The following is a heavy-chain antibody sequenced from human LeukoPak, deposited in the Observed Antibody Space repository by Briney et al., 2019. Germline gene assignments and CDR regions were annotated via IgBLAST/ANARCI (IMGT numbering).Heavy chain of an antibody. V-gene: IGHV1-46*03. D-gene: IGHD2-2*01. Sequence: GASVKVSCKASGYTFTSYYMHRVRQAPGQGLEWMGIIKPSGGSTSYAQKFQGRVTMTRDTSTSTVYMELSSLRSEDTAVYYCARDTSSTSRLIYWGQGTLVTVSS. CDR2: IKPSGGST. CDR3: ARDTSSTSRLIY. J-gene: IGHJ4*02. CDR1: GYTFTSYY.